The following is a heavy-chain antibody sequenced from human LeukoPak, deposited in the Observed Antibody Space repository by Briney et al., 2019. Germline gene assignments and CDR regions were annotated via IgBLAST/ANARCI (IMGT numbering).Heavy chain of an antibody. Sequence: ASVKVSCKASGYTFTDYYMHWVRQAPGQGLEWMGWINPHSGGTDHAQKFQGRVTMTRDTSISTAYMELSRLRSDDTAVYYCARGMGSYYWFDPWGQGTLVTVSS. CDR3: ARGMGSYYWFDP. CDR1: GYTFTDYY. D-gene: IGHD3-10*01. CDR2: INPHSGGT. J-gene: IGHJ5*02. V-gene: IGHV1-2*02.